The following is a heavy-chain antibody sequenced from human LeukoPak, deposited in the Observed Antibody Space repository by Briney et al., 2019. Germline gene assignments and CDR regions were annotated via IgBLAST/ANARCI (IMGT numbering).Heavy chain of an antibody. CDR3: AKAERQQLVLSPFDY. CDR1: GFTFSSYA. V-gene: IGHV3-23*01. Sequence: GSLRLSCAASGFTFSSYARSWVRQAPGKGLEWVSAISGSGGSTYYADSVKGRFTISRDNSKNTLYLQMNSLRAEDTAVYYCAKAERQQLVLSPFDYWGQGTLVTVSS. J-gene: IGHJ4*02. CDR2: ISGSGGST. D-gene: IGHD6-13*01.